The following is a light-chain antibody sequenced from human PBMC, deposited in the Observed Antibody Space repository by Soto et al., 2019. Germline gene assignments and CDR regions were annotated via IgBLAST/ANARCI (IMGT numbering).Light chain of an antibody. Sequence: EIVMTQSPATLSVSPGERATLSCRASQSVSSNLAWYQQKPGQAPRLPIYGASTRATGIPARFSGSGSGTEFTLTISSLQSEDFAVYYCQQYNNWPRGLGQGTKVDIK. CDR1: QSVSSN. V-gene: IGKV3-15*01. CDR3: QQYNNWPRG. J-gene: IGKJ1*01. CDR2: GAS.